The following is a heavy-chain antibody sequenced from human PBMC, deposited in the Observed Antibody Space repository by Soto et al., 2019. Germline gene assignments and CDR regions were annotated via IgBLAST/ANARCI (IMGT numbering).Heavy chain of an antibody. CDR2: IYYSGST. CDR1: GGSVSSGSYY. J-gene: IGHJ4*02. V-gene: IGHV4-61*01. CDR3: ARARGSGWVDY. Sequence: QVQLQESGPGLVKPSETLSLTCTVSGGSVSSGSYYWSWIRQPPGKGLEWIGYIYYSGSTNYNPSLKSRVTISVDTSKNQFSLKLSSVTAADTAVYYCARARGSGWVDYWGQGTLVTVSS. D-gene: IGHD6-19*01.